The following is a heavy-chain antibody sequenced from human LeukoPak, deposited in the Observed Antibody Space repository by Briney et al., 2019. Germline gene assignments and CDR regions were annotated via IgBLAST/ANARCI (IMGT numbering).Heavy chain of an antibody. CDR2: ISHDGSNK. Sequence: GGSLRLSCAASGFTFSSYGMHWVRQAPGKGLEWVAVISHDGSNKYYADSVKGRFTISRDNSKNTLYLQMNSLRAEDTAVYYCAKGIGYSGYDYTYYYYGMDVWGQGTTVTVSS. D-gene: IGHD5-12*01. J-gene: IGHJ6*02. CDR1: GFTFSSYG. CDR3: AKGIGYSGYDYTYYYYGMDV. V-gene: IGHV3-30*18.